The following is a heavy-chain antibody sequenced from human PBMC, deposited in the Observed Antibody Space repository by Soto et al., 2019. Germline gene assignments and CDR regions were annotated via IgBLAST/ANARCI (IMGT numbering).Heavy chain of an antibody. CDR2: ISYDGSNK. CDR3: ARDPAQYSSGSLNY. J-gene: IGHJ4*02. Sequence: PGGSLRLSCAASVFTFSSYAMHWVRQAPGKGLEWVAVISYDGSNKYYADSVKGRFTISRDNSKNTLYLQMNSLRAEDTAVYYCARDPAQYSSGSLNYWGQGTLVTVSS. V-gene: IGHV3-30-3*01. D-gene: IGHD6-19*01. CDR1: VFTFSSYA.